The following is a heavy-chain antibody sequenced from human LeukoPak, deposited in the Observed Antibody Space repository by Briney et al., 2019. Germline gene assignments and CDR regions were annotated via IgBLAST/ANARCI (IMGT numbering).Heavy chain of an antibody. CDR3: AKPDCSSTSCSPAGAY. D-gene: IGHD2-2*01. J-gene: IGHJ4*02. CDR1: GFTVSSSY. V-gene: IGHV3-66*04. Sequence: GGSLRLSCATSGFTVSSSYLSWVRQAPGKGLEWVSVIYSDGSTYYADSVKGSFTISRDNSKNTLFLQMNSLRAEDTAVYYCAKPDCSSTSCSPAGAYWGQGTLVTVSS. CDR2: IYSDGST.